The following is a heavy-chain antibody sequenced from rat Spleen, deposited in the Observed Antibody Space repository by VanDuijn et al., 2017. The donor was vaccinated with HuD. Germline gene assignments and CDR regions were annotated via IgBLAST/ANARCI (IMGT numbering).Heavy chain of an antibody. CDR1: GFIFSDYY. D-gene: IGHD1-2*01. CDR3: ARHTPYYYSSYKGVMDA. J-gene: IGHJ4*01. V-gene: IGHV5-20*01. Sequence: EVQLVESGGGLVQPGRSLKISCAASGFIFSDYYMAWVRQAPTKGLEWVASISYDGGSTYYRDSVKGRFTITRDNAKSSLYLEMDSLRSEDSATYYCARHTPYYYSSYKGVMDAWGQGASVTVSS. CDR2: ISYDGGST.